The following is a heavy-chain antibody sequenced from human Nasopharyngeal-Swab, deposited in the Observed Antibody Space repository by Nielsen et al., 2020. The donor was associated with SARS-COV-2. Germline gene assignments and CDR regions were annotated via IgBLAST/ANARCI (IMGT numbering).Heavy chain of an antibody. D-gene: IGHD2-2*01. V-gene: IGHV1-69*10. CDR2: IIPILGIA. J-gene: IGHJ5*02. Sequence: WVRQAPGQGLEWMGGIIPILGIANYAQKFQGRVTITADKSTSTAYMELSSLGSEDTAVYYCASSHCSSTSCYHWFDPWGQGTLVTVSS. CDR3: ASSHCSSTSCYHWFDP.